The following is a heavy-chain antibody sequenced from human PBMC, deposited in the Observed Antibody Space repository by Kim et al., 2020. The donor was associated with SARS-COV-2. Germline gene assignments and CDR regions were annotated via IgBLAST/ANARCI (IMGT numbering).Heavy chain of an antibody. V-gene: IGHV1-69*13. CDR1: GGTFSSYA. D-gene: IGHD3-9*01. CDR3: ARGRNLLTGYYYFDY. J-gene: IGHJ4*02. CDR2: IIPIFGTA. Sequence: SVKVSCKASGGTFSSYAISWVRQAPGQGLEWMGGIIPIFGTANYAQKFQGRVTITADESTSTAYMELSSLRSEDTAVYYCARGRNLLTGYYYFDYWGQGTLVTVSS.